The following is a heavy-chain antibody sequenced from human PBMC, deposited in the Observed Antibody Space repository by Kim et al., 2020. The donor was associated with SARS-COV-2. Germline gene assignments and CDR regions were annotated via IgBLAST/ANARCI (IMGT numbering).Heavy chain of an antibody. J-gene: IGHJ3*02. D-gene: IGHD3-16*01. V-gene: IGHV4-61*01. CDR1: GGSVSSGSHY. Sequence: SETLSLTCAVSGGSVSSGSHYWSWIRQSPGNRPEWIGDIYYTGSTRYFPSLKSRVTISLDTSKNQISLKMNSVTAADTAVYFCAGGEDCHDAFDIWGQG. CDR2: IYYTGST. CDR3: AGGEDCHDAFDI.